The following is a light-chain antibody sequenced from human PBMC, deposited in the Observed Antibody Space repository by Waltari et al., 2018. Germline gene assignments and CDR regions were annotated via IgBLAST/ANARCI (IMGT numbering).Light chain of an antibody. J-gene: IGLJ1*01. V-gene: IGLV3-21*02. CDR2: DDV. CDR3: QVWDSGSNHYV. Sequence: SYELTQPPSVSVAPGQTARITCDGDKLGSKNVHWYQHQPGQAPVLVGYDDVDRPSGTPERFSDSNSGNTAALTISRVDAGDEAEYYCQVWDSGSNHYVFGTVTKVTVL. CDR1: KLGSKN.